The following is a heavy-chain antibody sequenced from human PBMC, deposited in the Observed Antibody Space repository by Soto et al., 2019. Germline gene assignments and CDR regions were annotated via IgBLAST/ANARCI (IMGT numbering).Heavy chain of an antibody. CDR1: GGTFSSYA. CDR3: ARNLVVVAARCPWYFDL. D-gene: IGHD2-15*01. V-gene: IGHV1-69*13. J-gene: IGHJ2*01. CDR2: IIPIFGTA. Sequence: SVKVSCKASGGTFSSYAISWVRQAPAQGLEWMGGIIPIFGTANYAQKVQGRVTITADEATSTVYMELSSLRSEDTAVYYCARNLVVVAARCPWYFDLWGRGTLVTVSS.